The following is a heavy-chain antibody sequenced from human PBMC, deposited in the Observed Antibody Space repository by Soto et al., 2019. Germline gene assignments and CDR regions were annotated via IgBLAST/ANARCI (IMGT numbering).Heavy chain of an antibody. CDR1: GFTFSSYW. CDR2: INSDGSST. V-gene: IGHV3-74*01. D-gene: IGHD6-19*01. CDR3: ARRGAVAGLHY. J-gene: IGHJ4*02. Sequence: EVQLVESGGGLVQPGGSLRVSCAASGFTFSSYWMHWVRQAPGNGLVWVSRINSDGSSTSYADSVKGRFTISRDNAKNTLYLQMNSLRAEDTAIYYCARRGAVAGLHYWGQGTLVTVSS.